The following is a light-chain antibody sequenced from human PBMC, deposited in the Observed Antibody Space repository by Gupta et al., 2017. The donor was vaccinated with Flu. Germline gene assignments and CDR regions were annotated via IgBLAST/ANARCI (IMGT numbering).Light chain of an antibody. CDR2: DTY. Sequence: DIQMTQSPSSLSASVGDRVTITCQASHDIKNYLNWYQTKPGKAPKLVIYDTYNLETGVPSRFTGSGSGTHFTFTINGLQPEDVGTYFCQQYDDVPITFGQGTRLEIK. CDR1: HDIKNY. J-gene: IGKJ5*01. CDR3: QQYDDVPIT. V-gene: IGKV1-33*01.